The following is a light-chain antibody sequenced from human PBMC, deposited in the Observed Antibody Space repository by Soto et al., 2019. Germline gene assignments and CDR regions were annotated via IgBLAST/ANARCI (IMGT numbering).Light chain of an antibody. CDR1: NSDVGGYKF. V-gene: IGLV2-14*01. CDR2: EVS. CDR3: GSYTGSIYV. J-gene: IGLJ1*01. Sequence: QSVLTQPASVSGSPGQSITISCTGTNSDVGGYKFVSWYQQHPGTAPKLMIYEVSNRPSGVSSRFSGSKSGNTASLTISGLQAEDEADYFCGSYTGSIYVFGNGTKLTVL.